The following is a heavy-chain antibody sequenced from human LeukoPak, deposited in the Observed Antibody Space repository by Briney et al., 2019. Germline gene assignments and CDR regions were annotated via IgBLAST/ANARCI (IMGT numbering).Heavy chain of an antibody. Sequence: SETLSLTCAVYGGSFSGYYWSWIRQPPGKGLEWIGEINHSGSTNYNPSLKSRVTISVDTSKNQFSLKLSSVTAADTAVYYRARETVAGTYYFDYWGQGTLVTVSS. CDR2: INHSGST. CDR3: ARETVAGTYYFDY. V-gene: IGHV4-34*01. D-gene: IGHD6-19*01. CDR1: GGSFSGYY. J-gene: IGHJ4*02.